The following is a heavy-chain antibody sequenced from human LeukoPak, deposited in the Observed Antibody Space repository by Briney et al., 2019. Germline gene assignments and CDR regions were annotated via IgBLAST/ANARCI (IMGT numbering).Heavy chain of an antibody. CDR1: GFTFSSYS. D-gene: IGHD2-15*01. CDR3: ARVGGGYCSGGSCSYYYYYGMDV. CDR2: ISSSSSYI. V-gene: IGHV3-21*01. J-gene: IGHJ6*02. Sequence: PGGSLRLSCAASGFTFSSYSMNWVRQAPGKGLEWVSSISSSSSYIYYADSVKGRFTISRDNAKNSLYLQMTSLRAEDTAVYYCARVGGGYCSGGSCSYYYYYGMDVWGQGTTVTVSS.